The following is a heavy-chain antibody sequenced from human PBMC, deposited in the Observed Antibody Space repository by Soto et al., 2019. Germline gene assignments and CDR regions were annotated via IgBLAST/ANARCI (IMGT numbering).Heavy chain of an antibody. CDR1: GFTFTSSA. J-gene: IGHJ6*02. Sequence: ASVKVSCKASGFTFTSSAVQWVRQARGQRLEWIGWIVVGSGNTNYAQKFQERVTITRDMSTSTAYMELSSLRSEDTAVYYCAAPPGYSYGPRSSYYYYGMDVWGQGTTVTSP. CDR3: AAPPGYSYGPRSSYYYYGMDV. CDR2: IVVGSGNT. V-gene: IGHV1-58*01. D-gene: IGHD5-18*01.